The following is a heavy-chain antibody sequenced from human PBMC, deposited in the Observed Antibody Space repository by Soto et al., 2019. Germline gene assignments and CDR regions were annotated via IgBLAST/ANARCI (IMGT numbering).Heavy chain of an antibody. CDR2: IYYSGST. D-gene: IGHD4-17*01. V-gene: IGHV4-30-4*02. J-gene: IGHJ4*02. CDR3: ARVQSEKTTAPIRVFDY. CDR1: GGSISSGDYY. Sequence: PSDTPSLTFTVSGGSISSGDYYWSWIRQPPGKGLEWIGYIYYSGSTYYNPSLKSRVTISVDTSKNQFSLKLSSVTAADTAVYYCARVQSEKTTAPIRVFDYWGQGTLGTVTS.